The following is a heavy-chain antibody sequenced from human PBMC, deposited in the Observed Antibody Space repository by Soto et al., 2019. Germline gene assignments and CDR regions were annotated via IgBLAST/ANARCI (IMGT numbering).Heavy chain of an antibody. V-gene: IGHV4-39*01. CDR3: ARGVGDFWSGYYNWFDP. CDR2: IYYSGST. J-gene: IGHJ5*02. Sequence: PSETLSLTCTVSGGSISSSSYYWGWIRQPPGKGLEWIGSIYYSGSTYYNPSLKSRVTISVDTSKNQFSLKLSSVTAADTAVYYCARGVGDFWSGYYNWFDPWGQGTLVTVSS. CDR1: GGSISSSSYY. D-gene: IGHD3-3*01.